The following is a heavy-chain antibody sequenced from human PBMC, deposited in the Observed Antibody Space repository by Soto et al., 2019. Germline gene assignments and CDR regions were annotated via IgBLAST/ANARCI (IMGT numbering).Heavy chain of an antibody. J-gene: IGHJ5*02. Sequence: SETLSLTCAVSGGSISSSNWWSWVRQPPGKGLEWIGEIYHSGSTNYNPSLKSRVTISVDTSKNQFSLRLSSVTAADTAVYYCARHKITIFGVVVIDWFDPWGQGTLVTVSS. CDR1: GGSISSSNW. CDR3: ARHKITIFGVVVIDWFDP. CDR2: IYHSGST. D-gene: IGHD3-3*01. V-gene: IGHV4-4*02.